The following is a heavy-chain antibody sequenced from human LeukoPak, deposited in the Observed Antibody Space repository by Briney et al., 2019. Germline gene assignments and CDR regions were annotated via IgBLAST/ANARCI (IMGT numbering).Heavy chain of an antibody. Sequence: PGGSLRLSCAVSGFTFSGYWMHWVRQAPGKGLVWVSLTNPDGSITDYADSVRGRFTISRVNAKNTVFLQMNSLRAEDTAVYYCAKDLLRGAADYWGQGALVTVSS. CDR1: GFTFSGYW. CDR3: AKDLLRGAADY. V-gene: IGHV3-74*01. CDR2: TNPDGSIT. D-gene: IGHD3-10*01. J-gene: IGHJ4*02.